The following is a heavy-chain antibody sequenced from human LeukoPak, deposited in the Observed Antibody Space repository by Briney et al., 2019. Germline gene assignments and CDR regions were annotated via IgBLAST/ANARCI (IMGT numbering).Heavy chain of an antibody. CDR1: GDSISSTTYY. Sequence: PSETLSLTCTVSGDSISSTTYYWAWIRQPPGKGLEWIGNIYFTGTTFYNPSLKSRVIMSIGTSKNHFSLDLKSVTATDMAVYYCARGLYDGGSWFHFDSWGQGTLVTVSS. CDR2: IYFTGTT. V-gene: IGHV4-39*02. D-gene: IGHD6-13*01. CDR3: ARGLYDGGSWFHFDS. J-gene: IGHJ4*02.